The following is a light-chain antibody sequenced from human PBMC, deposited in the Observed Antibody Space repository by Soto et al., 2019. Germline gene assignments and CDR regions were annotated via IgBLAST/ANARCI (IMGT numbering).Light chain of an antibody. CDR2: KAS. CDR3: QQYNSYSPVT. Sequence: DIQMTQSPSTLSASVGDRVTITCRASQSISSWLAWYQQKPGKAPKLLIYKASSLESGVPSRFSGSGSGTEFTLPLSSLQPDDFATYYFQQYNSYSPVTFGQGPKVEIQ. J-gene: IGKJ1*01. CDR1: QSISSW. V-gene: IGKV1-5*03.